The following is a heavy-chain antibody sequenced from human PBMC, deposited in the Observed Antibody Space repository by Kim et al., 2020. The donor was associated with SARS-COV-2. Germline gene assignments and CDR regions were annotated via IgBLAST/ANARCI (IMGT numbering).Heavy chain of an antibody. Sequence: AQKFQGRVTRTRDTSISTAYMELSRLRSDDTAVYYCARCSSTSCYWYFDLWGRGTLVTVSS. CDR3: ARCSSTSCYWYFDL. D-gene: IGHD2-2*01. J-gene: IGHJ2*01. V-gene: IGHV1-2*02.